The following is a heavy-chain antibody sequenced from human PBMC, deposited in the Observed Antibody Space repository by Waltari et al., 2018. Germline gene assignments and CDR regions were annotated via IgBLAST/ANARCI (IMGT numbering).Heavy chain of an antibody. J-gene: IGHJ4*02. Sequence: VQLQESGPGLVKPSEPLSLTCTVPVYSITSGSYWGWTRQPPGKGLEWIGSIYHSGSTYYNPSLKSRVTISVDTSKNQFSLKLSSVTAADTAVYYCARGPRITIFGVVNPFDYWGQGTLVTVSS. D-gene: IGHD3-3*01. CDR1: VYSITSGSY. CDR2: IYHSGST. V-gene: IGHV4-38-2*02. CDR3: ARGPRITIFGVVNPFDY.